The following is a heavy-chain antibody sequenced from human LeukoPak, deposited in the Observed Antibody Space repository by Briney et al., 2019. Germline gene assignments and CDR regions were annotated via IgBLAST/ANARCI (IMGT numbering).Heavy chain of an antibody. J-gene: IGHJ5*02. Sequence: SSETLSLTCAIYGGSFSGYYWSWIRQPPGKGLEWIGEINHSGSTNYNPSLKSRVTISVDTSKNQFSLKLSSATAADTAVYYCARARGSYSSGWYWFDPWGQGTLVTVSS. V-gene: IGHV4-34*01. D-gene: IGHD6-19*01. CDR3: ARARGSYSSGWYWFDP. CDR1: GGSFSGYY. CDR2: INHSGST.